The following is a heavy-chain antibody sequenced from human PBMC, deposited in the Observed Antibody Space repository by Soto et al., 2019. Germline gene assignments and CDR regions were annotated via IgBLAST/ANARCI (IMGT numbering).Heavy chain of an antibody. J-gene: IGHJ4*02. CDR1: GGSISSSSYY. V-gene: IGHV4-39*01. D-gene: IGHD6-6*01. CDR3: AGVLPLYSSSSNLFDY. Sequence: PSETLSLTCTVSGGSISSSSYYWGWIRQPPGKGLEWIGSIYYSGSTYYNPSLKSRVTISVDTSKNQFSLKLSSVTAADTAVYYCAGVLPLYSSSSNLFDYWGQGTLVTVSS. CDR2: IYYSGST.